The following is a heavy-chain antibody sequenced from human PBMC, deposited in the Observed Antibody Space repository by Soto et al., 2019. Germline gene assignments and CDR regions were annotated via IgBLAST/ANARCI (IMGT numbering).Heavy chain of an antibody. V-gene: IGHV3-23*01. CDR1: GFTFSSYA. D-gene: IGHD2-15*01. J-gene: IGHJ1*01. CDR2: ISGSGGST. CDR3: ARSDSVVVVAATPDGKYFKH. Sequence: GGSLRLSCAASGFTFSSYAMSWVRQAPGKGLEWVSAISGSGGSTYYADSVKGRFTISRDNSKNTLYLQMNSLRAEDTAVYYCARSDSVVVVAATPDGKYFKHWGQGTLVTVSS.